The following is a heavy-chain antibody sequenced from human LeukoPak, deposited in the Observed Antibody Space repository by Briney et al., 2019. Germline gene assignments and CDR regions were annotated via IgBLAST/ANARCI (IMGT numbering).Heavy chain of an antibody. CDR2: INPSGGST. D-gene: IGHD2-2*01. J-gene: IGHJ6*02. Sequence: ASVKVSCKASGYTLTSYYMHWVRQAPGQGLEWMGIINPSGGSTSYAQKFQGRVTMTRDTSTSTVYMELSSLRSEDTAVYYCARDPVVVVPAAIYYYYGMDVWGQGTTVTVSS. CDR3: ARDPVVVVPAAIYYYYGMDV. V-gene: IGHV1-46*01. CDR1: GYTLTSYY.